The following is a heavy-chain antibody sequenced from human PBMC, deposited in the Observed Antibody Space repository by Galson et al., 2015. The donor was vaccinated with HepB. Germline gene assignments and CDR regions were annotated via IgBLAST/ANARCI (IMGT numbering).Heavy chain of an antibody. Sequence: SVKVSCKASGYTFTSYGISWVRQAPGQGLEWMGWISAYNGNTNYAQKLQGRVTMTTDTSTSTAYMELRSLRSDDTAVYYCARRIRSSSWYREGGMDVWGQGTTVTVSS. J-gene: IGHJ6*02. V-gene: IGHV1-18*04. D-gene: IGHD6-13*01. CDR1: GYTFTSYG. CDR3: ARRIRSSSWYREGGMDV. CDR2: ISAYNGNT.